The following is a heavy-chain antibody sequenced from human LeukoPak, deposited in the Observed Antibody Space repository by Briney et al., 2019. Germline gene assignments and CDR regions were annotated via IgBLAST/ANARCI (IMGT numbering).Heavy chain of an antibody. D-gene: IGHD6-19*01. V-gene: IGHV3-21*01. Sequence: GGSLRLSCAASGFTFSSYSMNWVRQAPGKGLEWVSSISSSSSYIYYADSVKGRFTISRDNAENSLYLQMNSLRAEDTAVYYCASLGAVAGTSGWFDPWGQGTLVTVSS. CDR3: ASLGAVAGTSGWFDP. J-gene: IGHJ5*02. CDR1: GFTFSSYS. CDR2: ISSSSSYI.